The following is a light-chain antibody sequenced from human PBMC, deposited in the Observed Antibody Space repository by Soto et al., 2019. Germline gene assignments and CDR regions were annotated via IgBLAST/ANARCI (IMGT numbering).Light chain of an antibody. V-gene: IGKV1-17*01. CDR1: QDIRSD. CDR3: LQTYSTPPT. J-gene: IGKJ1*01. Sequence: DIQMTQSPSSLSASVGDRVTITCRASQDIRSDLGWFQQKPGKAPKRLIYAASTLESGVPSRFSGSRSGTEFTLTISSLQPEDFATYYCLQTYSTPPTFGQGTKVDIK. CDR2: AAS.